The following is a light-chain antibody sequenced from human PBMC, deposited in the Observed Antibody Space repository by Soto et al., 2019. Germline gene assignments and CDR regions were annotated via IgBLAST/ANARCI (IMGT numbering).Light chain of an antibody. CDR1: SSDVGGYIY. CDR2: EVS. J-gene: IGLJ1*01. V-gene: IGLV2-14*01. CDR3: SSYTSSSSRV. Sequence: QSVLTQPASVSGYPGQAITMSCTGTSSDVGGYIYVSWYQQHPGKAPKLMIYEVSNRPSGVSNRFSGSKSGNTASLTISGLQAEDEADYYCSSYTSSSSRVFGTGTKVTVL.